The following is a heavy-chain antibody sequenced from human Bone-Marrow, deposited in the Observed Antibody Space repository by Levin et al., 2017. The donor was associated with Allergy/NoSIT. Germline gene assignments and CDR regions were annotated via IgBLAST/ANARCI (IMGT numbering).Heavy chain of an antibody. CDR1: GFTFSSYW. V-gene: IGHV3-7*03. CDR2: IKQDGSEK. Sequence: GESLKISCAASGFTFSSYWMSWVRQAPGKGLEWVANIKQDGSEKYYVDSVKGRFTISRDNAKNSLYLQMNSLRAEDTAVYYCASRSSTSPFDYWGQGTLVTVSS. CDR3: ASRSSTSPFDY. J-gene: IGHJ4*02. D-gene: IGHD2-2*01.